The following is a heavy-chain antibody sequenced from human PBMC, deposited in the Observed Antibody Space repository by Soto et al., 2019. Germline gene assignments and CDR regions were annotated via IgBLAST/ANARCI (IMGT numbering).Heavy chain of an antibody. J-gene: IGHJ4*02. Sequence: EVQLSESGGGLVRPGGSLRLSCAASGFTFAGYGMSWVRQAPGKGLEWVSGISGSGNTNYADSVKGRFTISRDNSKNTLYLQMNSLRAEDTAVYYCAKDSVLSQAGFDYWGQGTLVTVSS. D-gene: IGHD6-19*01. V-gene: IGHV3-23*01. CDR2: ISGSGNT. CDR3: AKDSVLSQAGFDY. CDR1: GFTFAGYG.